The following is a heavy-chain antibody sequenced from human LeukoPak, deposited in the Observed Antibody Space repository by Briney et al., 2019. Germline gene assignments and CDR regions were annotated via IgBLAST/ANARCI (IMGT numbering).Heavy chain of an antibody. D-gene: IGHD5-12*01. J-gene: IGHJ5*02. CDR2: VKQDGSEK. CDR3: AKEGGYPTLTYAS. V-gene: IGHV3-7*01. CDR1: GFTFSSYW. Sequence: GGSLRLSCAASGFTFSSYWMNWLRQAPGKGLEWVANVKQDGSEKYYVDSVKGRFTISRDNAKNSLYLQMNSLRAEDTAVYYCAKEGGYPTLTYASWGQGALVTVSS.